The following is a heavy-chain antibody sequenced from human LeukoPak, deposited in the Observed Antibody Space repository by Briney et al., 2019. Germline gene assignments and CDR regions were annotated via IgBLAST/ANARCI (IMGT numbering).Heavy chain of an antibody. CDR3: ARGGTVAGYRSPLKSHFDS. V-gene: IGHV4-34*01. Sequence: SETLSLTCGVYGGSFSAYYWTWIRQPPGKGLEWIGEITHSGSTEYNPSLESRVTMPVDTSKNQLSLKLTSLTAADTAVYYCARGGTVAGYRSPLKSHFDSWGQGTLVTVSS. J-gene: IGHJ4*02. D-gene: IGHD6-19*01. CDR1: GGSFSAYY. CDR2: ITHSGST.